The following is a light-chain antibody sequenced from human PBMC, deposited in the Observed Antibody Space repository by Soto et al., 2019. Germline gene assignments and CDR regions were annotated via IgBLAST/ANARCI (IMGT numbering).Light chain of an antibody. Sequence: QSALTQPASVSGSPGPSITISCTGTSSDVGGFNSVSWYQQHPGKAPKLVIYEVSDRPSGVSNRFSGSKSGITASLTISGLQAEDEADYYCSSFTSSTTYVFGTGTKLTVL. CDR2: EVS. J-gene: IGLJ1*01. V-gene: IGLV2-14*01. CDR3: SSFTSSTTYV. CDR1: SSDVGGFNS.